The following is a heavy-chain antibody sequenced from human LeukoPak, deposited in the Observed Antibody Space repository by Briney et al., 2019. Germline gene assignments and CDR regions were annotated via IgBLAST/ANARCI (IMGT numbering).Heavy chain of an antibody. D-gene: IGHD6-13*01. CDR3: ARAGRQLVLYYYYYYYMDV. Sequence: ASVKVSCKASGYTFTSYAMNWVRQAPGQGLEWMGWINTNTGNPTYAQGFTGRFVFSLDTSVSTAYLQISSLKAEDTAVYYCARAGRQLVLYYYYYYYMDVWGKGTTVTVSS. V-gene: IGHV7-4-1*02. CDR1: GYTFTSYA. J-gene: IGHJ6*03. CDR2: INTNTGNP.